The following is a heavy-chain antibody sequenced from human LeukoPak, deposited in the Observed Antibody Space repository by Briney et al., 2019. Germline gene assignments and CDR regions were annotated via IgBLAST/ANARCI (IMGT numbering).Heavy chain of an antibody. J-gene: IGHJ4*02. CDR3: ARGRSRWLQLRHFDY. Sequence: PSETLSLTCTVSGGSISSSTYYWGWIRQPPGKGLEWIGSMYYSGSTYYNPSLKSRVTMSVDTSKNQFSLKLSSVTAADTAVYYCARGRSRWLQLRHFDYWGQGTLVTVSS. D-gene: IGHD5-24*01. V-gene: IGHV4-39*01. CDR2: MYYSGST. CDR1: GGSISSSTYY.